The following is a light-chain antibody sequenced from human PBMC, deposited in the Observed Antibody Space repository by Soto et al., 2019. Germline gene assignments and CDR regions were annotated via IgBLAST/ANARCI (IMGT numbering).Light chain of an antibody. CDR2: GAS. CDR3: HHYTCLAYS. V-gene: IGKV3-20*01. Sequence: EIVLTQSPGTLSLSPGERATLSCRASHTIDINYLAWYQQRPGQVPRLLIHGASTRATGIPDRFSGSGSGTAFTLTISSLEPEDFAIYYCHHYTCLAYSFGQGTKLEIK. CDR1: HTIDINY. J-gene: IGKJ2*03.